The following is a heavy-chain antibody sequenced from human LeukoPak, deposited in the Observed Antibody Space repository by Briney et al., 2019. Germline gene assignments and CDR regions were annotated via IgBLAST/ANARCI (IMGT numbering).Heavy chain of an antibody. CDR1: GFTFSSFE. Sequence: GGSLGLSCAASGFTFSSFEMNWVRQAPGKGLEWVSHISSSGSFIYYADSVKGRFTISRDDAKNSLFLQLNSLRAEDTAVYYCATKFSLGDWGQGTLVTVSS. CDR3: ATKFSLGD. J-gene: IGHJ4*02. D-gene: IGHD3-16*01. V-gene: IGHV3-48*03. CDR2: ISSSGSFI.